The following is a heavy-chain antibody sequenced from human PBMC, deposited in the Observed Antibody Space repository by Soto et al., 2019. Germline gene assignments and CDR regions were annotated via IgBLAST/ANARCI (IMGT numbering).Heavy chain of an antibody. CDR1: GGSVSSGSYY. CDR2: IYYSGST. Sequence: PSETLSLTCTVSGGSVSSGSYYWSWIRQPPGKGLEWIGYIYYSGSTNYNPSLKSRVTISVDTSKNQFSLKLSSVTAADTAVYYCAKDQTDVTLFDYWGQGTLVTVSS. D-gene: IGHD2-21*02. CDR3: AKDQTDVTLFDY. J-gene: IGHJ4*02. V-gene: IGHV4-61*01.